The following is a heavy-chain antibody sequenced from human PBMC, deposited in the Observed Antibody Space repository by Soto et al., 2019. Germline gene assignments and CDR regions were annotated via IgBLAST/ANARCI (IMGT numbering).Heavy chain of an antibody. CDR2: INPNSGGT. V-gene: IGHV1-2*02. Sequence: ASVKVSCKASGYTFTGYYMHWVRQAPRQGLEWMGWINPNSGGTNYAQKFQGRVTMTRDTSISTAYMELSRLRSDDTAVYYCARVRRGATLSNFDYWGQGTLVTVSS. J-gene: IGHJ4*02. CDR3: ARVRRGATLSNFDY. D-gene: IGHD1-26*01. CDR1: GYTFTGYY.